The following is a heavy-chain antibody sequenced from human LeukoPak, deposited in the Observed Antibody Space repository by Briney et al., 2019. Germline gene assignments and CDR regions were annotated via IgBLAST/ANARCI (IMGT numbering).Heavy chain of an antibody. CDR2: IYHSGST. J-gene: IGHJ6*03. V-gene: IGHV4-38-2*02. D-gene: IGHD6-19*01. Sequence: PSETLSLTCTVSGYSLSNGYYWGWIRQPPGKGLEWIGSIYHSGSTYYNPSLKSRVTISVDTSKNQFSLKLSSVTATDTAVYYCARDETYSSDWQSNHYYYYMDVWGKGTTVTVSS. CDR1: GYSLSNGYY. CDR3: ARDETYSSDWQSNHYYYYMDV.